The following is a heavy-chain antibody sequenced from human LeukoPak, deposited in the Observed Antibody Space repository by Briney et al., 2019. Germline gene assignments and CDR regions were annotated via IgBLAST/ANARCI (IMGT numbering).Heavy chain of an antibody. CDR2: INGDGSSI. CDR3: ARESVVRAGDYFDN. V-gene: IGHV3-74*01. Sequence: GGSLRLSCAASGFTFSRYWMHWVRQVPGKGLVWVARINGDGSSIRYADSVKGRSTISRDNAKNTLFLQMNSLRVEDTAVYSCARESVVRAGDYFDNWGQGTLVTVSS. J-gene: IGHJ4*02. CDR1: GFTFSRYW. D-gene: IGHD2-2*01.